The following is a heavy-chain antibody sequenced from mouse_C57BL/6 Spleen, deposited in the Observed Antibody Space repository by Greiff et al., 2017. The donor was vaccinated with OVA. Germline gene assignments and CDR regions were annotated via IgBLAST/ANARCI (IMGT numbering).Heavy chain of an antibody. CDR2: INPGSGGT. J-gene: IGHJ2*01. V-gene: IGHV1-54*01. CDR3: ARELRSSFDY. CDR1: GYAFTNYL. D-gene: IGHD1-1*01. Sequence: QVQLQQSGAELVRPGTSVKVSCKASGYAFTNYLIEWVKQRPGLGLEWIGVINPGSGGTNYNEKFKGKATLTADKSSSTAYMQLSSLTSEDSAVYFCARELRSSFDYWGQGTTLTVSS.